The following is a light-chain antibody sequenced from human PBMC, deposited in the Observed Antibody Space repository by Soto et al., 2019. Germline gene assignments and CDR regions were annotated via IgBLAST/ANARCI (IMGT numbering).Light chain of an antibody. CDR3: QQYAASPWT. CDR2: GTS. J-gene: IGKJ1*01. Sequence: EIVLTQSPDTLSLSPGERATLSCRASQSVSSSYLAWYQKKPGQAPRLVIYGTSSRAIGIPDRFSGSGSGTDFALNISGLEPEDFAVYYCQQYAASPWTFGQGTQVEIK. V-gene: IGKV3-20*01. CDR1: QSVSSSY.